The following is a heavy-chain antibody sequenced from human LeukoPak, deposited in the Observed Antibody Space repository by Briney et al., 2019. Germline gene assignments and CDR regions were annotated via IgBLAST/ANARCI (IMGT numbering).Heavy chain of an antibody. D-gene: IGHD3-10*01. J-gene: IGHJ6*02. CDR3: AREGPLLWFGELLPYYYGMDV. Sequence: ASVKVSCKASGYTFTSYGISWVRQAPGQGLEWMGWISAYNGNTIYAQKLQGRVTMTTDTSTSTAYMELRSLRSDDTAVYYCAREGPLLWFGELLPYYYGMDVWGQGTTVTVSS. CDR1: GYTFTSYG. V-gene: IGHV1-18*01. CDR2: ISAYNGNT.